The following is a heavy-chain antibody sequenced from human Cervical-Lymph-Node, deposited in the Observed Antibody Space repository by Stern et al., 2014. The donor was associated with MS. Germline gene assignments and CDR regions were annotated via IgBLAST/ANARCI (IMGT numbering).Heavy chain of an antibody. Sequence: VQLVESGAELKKPGETLNISCKASGYTFSNYWIGWVRQMPGKGLEWMGTIYPGDSATKYSPPFKGQVTISADKSTDTAYLQWHSIKVSDTAIYYCARSGADPGAIHAFDYWGQGTLATVSS. D-gene: IGHD1-26*01. V-gene: IGHV5-51*01. CDR2: IYPGDSAT. J-gene: IGHJ4*02. CDR3: ARSGADPGAIHAFDY. CDR1: GYTFSNYW.